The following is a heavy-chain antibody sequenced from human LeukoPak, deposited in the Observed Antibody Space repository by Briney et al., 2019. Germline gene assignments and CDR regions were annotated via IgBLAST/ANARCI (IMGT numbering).Heavy chain of an antibody. CDR3: ARGRVLLWFGELLMAGNWFDP. D-gene: IGHD3-10*01. CDR2: IYTSGST. J-gene: IGHJ5*02. CDR1: GGSISSYY. Sequence: SETLPLTCTVSGGSISSYYWSWIRQPAGKGLEWIGRIYTSGSTNYNPSLKSRVTISVDTSKNQFSLKLSSVTAADTAVYYCARGRVLLWFGELLMAGNWFDPWGQGTLVTVSS. V-gene: IGHV4-4*07.